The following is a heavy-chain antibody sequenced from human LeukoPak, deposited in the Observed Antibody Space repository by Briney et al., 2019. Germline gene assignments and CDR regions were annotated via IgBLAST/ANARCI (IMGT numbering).Heavy chain of an antibody. V-gene: IGHV3-30*02. J-gene: IGHJ4*02. CDR1: GFTFSSYG. D-gene: IGHD3-22*01. CDR3: AKVPPYYYDSSGSPLDY. CDR2: IWYDGSNK. Sequence: PGGSLRLSCAASGFTFSSYGMHWVRQAPGKGLEWVAVIWYDGSNKYYADSVKGRFTISRDNSKNTLYLQMNSLRAEDTAVYYCAKVPPYYYDSSGSPLDYWGQGTLVTVSS.